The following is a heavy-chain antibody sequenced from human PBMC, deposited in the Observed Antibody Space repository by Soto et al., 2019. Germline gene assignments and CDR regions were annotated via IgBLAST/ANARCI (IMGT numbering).Heavy chain of an antibody. D-gene: IGHD3-22*01. CDR1: GYTFTSYD. Sequence: ASVKVSCKASGYTFTSYDMHWVRQAPGQGLEWMGIINPSGGSTSYAQKFQGRVTMTRDTSTSTVYMELSSLRSEDTAVYYCARDRPSSGYYYDAFDIWGQGTMVTVSS. V-gene: IGHV1-46*01. J-gene: IGHJ3*02. CDR2: INPSGGST. CDR3: ARDRPSSGYYYDAFDI.